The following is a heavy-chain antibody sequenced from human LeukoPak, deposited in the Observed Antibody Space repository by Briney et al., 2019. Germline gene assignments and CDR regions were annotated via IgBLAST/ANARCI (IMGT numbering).Heavy chain of an antibody. V-gene: IGHV3-30*04. Sequence: GGSLRLSCSASGFTFSSYAMHWVRQAPGKGLEWVAVISYDGSNKYYADSVKGRFTISGDNSKNTLYLQMNSLRAEDTAVYYCARDRVRGVVPAKNHFDYWGQGTLVTVSS. D-gene: IGHD2-2*01. CDR3: ARDRVRGVVPAKNHFDY. J-gene: IGHJ4*02. CDR2: ISYDGSNK. CDR1: GFTFSSYA.